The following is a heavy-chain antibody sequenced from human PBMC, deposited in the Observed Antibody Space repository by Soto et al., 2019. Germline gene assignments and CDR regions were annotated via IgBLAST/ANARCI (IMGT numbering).Heavy chain of an antibody. Sequence: ASVKVSCKASGYTFTGYYMHWVRQAPGQGLEWMGWINPNSGGTNYAQKFQGWVTMTRDTSISTAYMELSRLRSDDTAVYYCARAPETPSIFGVALPYFFDSWGQGTQVTVSS. J-gene: IGHJ4*02. D-gene: IGHD3-3*01. CDR3: ARAPETPSIFGVALPYFFDS. CDR1: GYTFTGYY. V-gene: IGHV1-2*04. CDR2: INPNSGGT.